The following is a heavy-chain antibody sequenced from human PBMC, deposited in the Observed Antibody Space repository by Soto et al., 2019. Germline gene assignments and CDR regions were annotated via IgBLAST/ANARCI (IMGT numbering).Heavy chain of an antibody. CDR1: GYTFTSYW. V-gene: IGHV5-10-1*01. J-gene: IGHJ6*02. CDR2: IDASDSSA. Sequence: GESLKISCKGSGYTFTSYWISWVRQTPGKGLEWMGRIDASDSSANYSPSFQGHVTISADKSISTAYLQWSSLKASDTAMYYCARDPNYYGSGSYYSYYYYGMDVWGQGTTVTVSS. D-gene: IGHD3-10*01. CDR3: ARDPNYYGSGSYYSYYYYGMDV.